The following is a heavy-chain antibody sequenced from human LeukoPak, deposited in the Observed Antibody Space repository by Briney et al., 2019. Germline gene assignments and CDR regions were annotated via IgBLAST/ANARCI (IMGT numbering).Heavy chain of an antibody. J-gene: IGHJ6*02. V-gene: IGHV3-11*01. CDR2: ISSSGSTI. CDR1: GFTFSDYY. Sequence: GGSLRLSCAASGFTFSDYYMSWIRQAPGKGLEWVSYISSSGSTIYYADSVKGRFTISRDNAKNSLYLQMNSLRAEDTALYYCAKDISYYYGMDVWGQGTTVTVSS. CDR3: AKDISYYYGMDV.